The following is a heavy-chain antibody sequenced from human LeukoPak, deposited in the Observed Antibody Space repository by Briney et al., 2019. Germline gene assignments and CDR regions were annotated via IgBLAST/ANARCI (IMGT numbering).Heavy chain of an antibody. CDR2: IKQDGSEK. CDR1: GFTFSSYW. CDR3: ARVLTMYYDFWSGYLY. J-gene: IGHJ4*02. V-gene: IGHV3-7*01. D-gene: IGHD3-3*01. Sequence: GGSLRLSCAASGFTFSSYWMSWVRHAPGKRLEWVANIKQDGSEKYYADSVKGRFTISRDNSKNTLYLQMNSLRAEDTAVYYCARVLTMYYDFWSGYLYWGQGTLVTVSS.